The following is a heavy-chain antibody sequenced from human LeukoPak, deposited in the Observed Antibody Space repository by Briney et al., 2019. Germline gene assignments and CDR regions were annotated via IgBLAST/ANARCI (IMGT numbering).Heavy chain of an antibody. D-gene: IGHD1-26*01. Sequence: SVKVSCKASGGTFSSYAISWVRQAPGQGLEWMGGIIPIFGTANYAQKFQGRVTITADESTSTAYMELSSLRSEDTAVYYCARISKVGATPDYWGQGTLVTVSS. V-gene: IGHV1-69*13. CDR1: GGTFSSYA. CDR2: IIPIFGTA. CDR3: ARISKVGATPDY. J-gene: IGHJ4*02.